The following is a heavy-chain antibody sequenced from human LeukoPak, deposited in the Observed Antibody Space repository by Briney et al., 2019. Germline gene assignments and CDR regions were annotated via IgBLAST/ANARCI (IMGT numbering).Heavy chain of an antibody. V-gene: IGHV1-69*06. Sequence: GASVKVSCKASGGTFSSYSISWVRQAPGQGLEWMGGIIPIFGRANYAQKFQGRVTITSDKSTSTAYMELSSLRSEDTAVYYCARYCSGGSCYGNAFDIWGQGTMVTVSS. CDR3: ARYCSGGSCYGNAFDI. J-gene: IGHJ3*02. CDR2: IIPIFGRA. CDR1: GGTFSSYS. D-gene: IGHD2-15*01.